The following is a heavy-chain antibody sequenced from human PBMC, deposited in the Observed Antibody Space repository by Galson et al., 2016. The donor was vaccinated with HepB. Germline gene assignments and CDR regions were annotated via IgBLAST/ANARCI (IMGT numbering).Heavy chain of an antibody. V-gene: IGHV3-23*01. CDR3: AKFASGTYYLDSFDY. D-gene: IGHD3-10*01. CDR1: GFTFRSYA. J-gene: IGHJ4*02. Sequence: SLRLSCAASGFTFRSYAMAWVRQAPGKGLEWVSTISGSGGSTYHADSVKGRFTISRDNSKNTVYLQMNGLRAEDTAVYYCAKFASGTYYLDSFDYWGQGTLVTVSS. CDR2: ISGSGGST.